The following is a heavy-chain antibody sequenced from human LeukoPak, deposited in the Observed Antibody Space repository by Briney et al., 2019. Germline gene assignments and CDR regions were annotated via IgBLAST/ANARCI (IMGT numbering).Heavy chain of an antibody. CDR1: GDSMRRSSFY. V-gene: IGHV4-39*01. CDR3: ARSYFYGSGSPGPYFDF. D-gene: IGHD3-10*01. Sequence: SETLSLTCTASGDSMRRSSFYWGWIRQPPGKGLEWIATVYWSGTTYYNPSLESRLTIYEDTPRNKFSLKLRSVTAADTALYYCARSYFYGSGSPGPYFDFWGQGVPVTVSS. J-gene: IGHJ4*02. CDR2: VYWSGTT.